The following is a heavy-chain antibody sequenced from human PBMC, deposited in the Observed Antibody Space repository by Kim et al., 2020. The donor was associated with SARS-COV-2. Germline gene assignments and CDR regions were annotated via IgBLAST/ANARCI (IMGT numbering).Heavy chain of an antibody. D-gene: IGHD2-15*01. CDR1: GGTFSSYA. J-gene: IGHJ6*02. CDR2: IIPIFGTA. Sequence: SVKVSCKASGGTFSSYAISWVRQAPGQGLEWMGGIIPIFGTANYAQKFQGRVTITADESTSTAYMELSSLRSEDTAVYYCARSGGSCCDLHYYYGMDVWGQGTTVTVSS. V-gene: IGHV1-69*13. CDR3: ARSGGSCCDLHYYYGMDV.